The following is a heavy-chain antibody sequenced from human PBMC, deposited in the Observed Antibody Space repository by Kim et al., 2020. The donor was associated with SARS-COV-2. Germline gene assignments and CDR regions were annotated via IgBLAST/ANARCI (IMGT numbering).Heavy chain of an antibody. CDR3: ARDPGPTVTTPDYGMDV. J-gene: IGHJ6*02. CDR1: GFTFSSYG. D-gene: IGHD4-17*01. Sequence: GGSLRLSCAASGFTFSSYGMHWVRQAPGKGLEWVAVIWYDGSNKYYADSVKGRFTISRDNSKNTLYLQMNSLRAEDTAVYYCARDPGPTVTTPDYGMDVWGQGTTVTVSS. CDR2: IWYDGSNK. V-gene: IGHV3-33*01.